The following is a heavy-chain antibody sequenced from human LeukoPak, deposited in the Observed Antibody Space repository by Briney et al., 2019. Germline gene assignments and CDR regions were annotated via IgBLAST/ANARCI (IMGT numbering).Heavy chain of an antibody. CDR3: ARGYHDSSGYYYVDPSHSEYYFDY. CDR2: INPNSGGT. CDR1: GYTFTGYY. V-gene: IGHV1-2*02. Sequence: ASVKVSCKASGYTFTGYYMHWVRQAPGQGLEWMGWINPNSGGTNYAQKFQGRVTMTRDTSISTAYMELSRLRSDDTAVYYCARGYHDSSGYYYVDPSHSEYYFDYWGQGTLVTVSS. D-gene: IGHD3-22*01. J-gene: IGHJ4*02.